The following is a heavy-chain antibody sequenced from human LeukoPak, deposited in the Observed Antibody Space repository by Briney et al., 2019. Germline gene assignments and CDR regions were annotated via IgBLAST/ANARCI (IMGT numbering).Heavy chain of an antibody. J-gene: IGHJ4*02. CDR3: ARDYVGMSTIRDFGC. Sequence: GASAKVSCKPSGDTFTSFGFSSGRQAPGQGLEWMGWIRAYNGDTSYAQKLQGRVTMTTDTSTSTVYMELRSLRSDDAAVYYCARDYVGMSTIRDFGCWGQGTLVTVSS. D-gene: IGHD5-24*01. V-gene: IGHV1-18*01. CDR2: IRAYNGDT. CDR1: GDTFTSFG.